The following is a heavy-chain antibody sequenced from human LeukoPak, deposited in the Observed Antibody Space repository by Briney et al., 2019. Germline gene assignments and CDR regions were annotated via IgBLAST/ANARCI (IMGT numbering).Heavy chain of an antibody. J-gene: IGHJ4*02. V-gene: IGHV4-59*08. D-gene: IGHD3-10*01. CDR3: ARYGITIVRGGKYYFDS. CDR2: MHYSGST. CDR1: GGSISGYF. Sequence: SETLSLTCTVSGGSISGYFWSWIRQPPGKGLEWIGYMHYSGSTNYNPSLNSRVTISVDTSKNQFSLRLSSVTAADTAVYYCARYGITIVRGGKYYFDSWGQGTLVTVSS.